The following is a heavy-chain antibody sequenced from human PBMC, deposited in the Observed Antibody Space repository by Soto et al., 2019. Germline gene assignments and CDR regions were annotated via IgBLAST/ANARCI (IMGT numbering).Heavy chain of an antibody. J-gene: IGHJ6*02. V-gene: IGHV1-18*01. CDR1: GYTFTSYG. CDR2: ISAYNGNT. D-gene: IGHD3-3*01. Sequence: ASVKVSCKASGYTFTSYGISWVRQAPGQGLEWMGWISAYNGNTNYAQKLQGRVTMTTDTSTSTAYMELRSLRSDDTAVYYCARDREDYDFWSGYFCYYYYGMDVWGQGTTVTVSS. CDR3: ARDREDYDFWSGYFCYYYYGMDV.